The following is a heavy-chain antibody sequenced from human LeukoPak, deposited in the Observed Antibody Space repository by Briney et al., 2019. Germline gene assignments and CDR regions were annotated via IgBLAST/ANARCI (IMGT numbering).Heavy chain of an antibody. CDR1: GFTFAIHA. D-gene: IGHD1-14*01. V-gene: IGHV3-23*01. Sequence: GSLRLSCAASGFTFAIHAMTWVRQAPGKGLEWVSGISGDGASTHYAESVKGQFTISRDNSQNTLFLQMNSLRAEDTALYYCAKGSGINHYHWIDPWGQGTLVTVSS. J-gene: IGHJ5*02. CDR3: AKGSGINHYHWIDP. CDR2: ISGDGAST.